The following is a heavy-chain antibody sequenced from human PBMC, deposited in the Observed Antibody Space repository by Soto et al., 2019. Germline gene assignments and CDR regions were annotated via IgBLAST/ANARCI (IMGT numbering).Heavy chain of an antibody. CDR3: ARDRVLWFGELLFRYYYYGMDV. V-gene: IGHV4-4*02. Sequence: SETLSLTCAVSGGSISSSNWCSWVRQPPGKGLEWIGEIYHSGSTNYNPSLKSRVTISVDKSKNQFSLKLSSVTAADTAVYYCARDRVLWFGELLFRYYYYGMDVWGQGTTVTVSS. D-gene: IGHD3-10*01. CDR1: GGSISSSNW. CDR2: IYHSGST. J-gene: IGHJ6*02.